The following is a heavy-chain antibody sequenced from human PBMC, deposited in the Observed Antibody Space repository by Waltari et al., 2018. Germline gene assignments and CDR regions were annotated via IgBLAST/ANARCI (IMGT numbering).Heavy chain of an antibody. D-gene: IGHD6-19*01. CDR3: ATKRESSASGFDY. CDR1: GGSISSSSYY. CDR2: TYYSGST. Sequence: QLQLQESGPGLVKPSETLSFTCTVSGGSISSSSYYWGWIRQPPGKGLEWIGSTYYSGSTHYHPSLKSRVTISVDTSKNQFSLKRSSVTAADTAVYYCATKRESSASGFDYWGQGTLVTVSS. V-gene: IGHV4-39*01. J-gene: IGHJ4*02.